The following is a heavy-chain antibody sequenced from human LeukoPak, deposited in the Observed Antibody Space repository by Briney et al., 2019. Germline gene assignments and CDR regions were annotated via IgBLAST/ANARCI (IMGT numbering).Heavy chain of an antibody. Sequence: GGSLRLSCAASGFAFSNFAMHWVRQAPGKGLEWAAVVSYEGTIKYYSDSAKGRFTISRDNSNSLISLQMNNLTTEDTAAYYCAREKFDSWGQGTLVTVSP. J-gene: IGHJ5*01. V-gene: IGHV3-30*14. CDR3: AREKFDS. CDR1: GFAFSNFA. CDR2: VSYEGTIK.